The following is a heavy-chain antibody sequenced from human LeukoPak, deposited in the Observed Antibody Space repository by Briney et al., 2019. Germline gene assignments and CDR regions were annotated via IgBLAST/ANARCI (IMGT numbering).Heavy chain of an antibody. D-gene: IGHD2-21*01. J-gene: IGHJ4*02. CDR1: GGSISSYY. V-gene: IGHV4-59*01. CDR3: ARSTSHSAPFDH. Sequence: SETLSLTCTVSGGSISSYYWSWIRQPPGKGLEWIGYIYYSGSTNYNPSLKSRVTISVDTSKNQFSLKLSSVTAADTAVYYCARSTSHSAPFDHWGQGTLVTVSS. CDR2: IYYSGST.